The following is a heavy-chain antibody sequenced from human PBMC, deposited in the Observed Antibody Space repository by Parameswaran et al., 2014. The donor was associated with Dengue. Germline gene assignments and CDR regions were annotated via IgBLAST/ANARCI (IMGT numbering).Heavy chain of an antibody. V-gene: IGHV2-5*08. CDR3: AHSSSGYSYGSWDLFDP. CDR2: IYWDDDK. J-gene: IGHJ5*02. D-gene: IGHD5-18*01. Sequence: RWIRQPPGKALEWLALIYWDDDKRYSPSLKSRLTITKDTSKNQVVLTMTNMDPVDTATYYCAHSSSGYSYGSWDLFDPWGQGTLVTVSS.